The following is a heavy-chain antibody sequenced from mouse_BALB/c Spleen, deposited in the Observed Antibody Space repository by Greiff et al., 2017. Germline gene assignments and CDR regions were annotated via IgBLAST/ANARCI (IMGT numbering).Heavy chain of an antibody. CDR2: IWAGGST. CDR3: ARDRAMDY. CDR1: GFSLTSYG. V-gene: IGHV2-9*02. Sequence: VQRVESGPGLVAPSQSLSLTCTVSGFSLTSYGVHWVRQPPGKGLEWLGVIWAGGSTNYNSALMSRLSISKDNSKSQVFLKMNSLQTDDTAMYYCARDRAMDYWGQGTSVTVSS. J-gene: IGHJ4*01.